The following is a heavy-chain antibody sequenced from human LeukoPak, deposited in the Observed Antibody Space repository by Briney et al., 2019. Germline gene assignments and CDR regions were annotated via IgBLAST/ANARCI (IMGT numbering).Heavy chain of an antibody. V-gene: IGHV3-74*01. J-gene: IGHJ4*02. CDR1: GFTFSSYW. Sequence: GGSLRLSCAASGFTFSSYWMHWVRQGPGKGLVWVSRINSDGSSTSYADSVKGRFTISRDNAKNTLYLQMNSLRAEDTAVYYCARVHVWGSYRYTCPDYWGQGTLVTVSS. CDR3: ARVHVWGSYRYTCPDY. CDR2: INSDGSST. D-gene: IGHD3-16*02.